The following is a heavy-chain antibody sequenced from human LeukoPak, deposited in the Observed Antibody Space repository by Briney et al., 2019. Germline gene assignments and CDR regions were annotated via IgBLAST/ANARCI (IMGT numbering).Heavy chain of an antibody. CDR1: GGSFSGYY. Sequence: PSETLSLTCAVYGGSFSGYYWSWIRQPPGKGLEWIGEINHSGSTNYNPSLKSRVTISVDTSKNQFSLKLSSVIAADTAVYYCARGVVAAGRGWFDPWGQGTLVTVSS. D-gene: IGHD6-13*01. CDR3: ARGVVAAGRGWFDP. V-gene: IGHV4-34*01. J-gene: IGHJ5*02. CDR2: INHSGST.